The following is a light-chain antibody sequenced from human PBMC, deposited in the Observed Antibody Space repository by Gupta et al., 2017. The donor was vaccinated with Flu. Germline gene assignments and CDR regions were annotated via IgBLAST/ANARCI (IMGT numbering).Light chain of an antibody. CDR1: PLPEEY. Sequence: YELTQPPSLSVSPGQTARITCSGEPLPEEYVYWYQQKPGQAPVLVIYKDRDRPPGIPDRFAGSNSGTTVTLNISGVQAEDEAEYDCQSADRRGTYGVCGGGTKLTV. CDR2: KDR. J-gene: IGLJ3*02. V-gene: IGLV3-25*02. CDR3: QSADRRGTYGV.